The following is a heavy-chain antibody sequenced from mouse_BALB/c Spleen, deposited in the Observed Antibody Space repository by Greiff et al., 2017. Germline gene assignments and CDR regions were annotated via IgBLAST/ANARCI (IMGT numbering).Heavy chain of an antibody. J-gene: IGHJ2*01. V-gene: IGHV5-6*01. CDR3: AREDDYEYYFDY. CDR1: GFTFSSYG. Sequence: EVQGVESGGDLVKPGGSLKLSCAASGFTFSSYGMSWVRQTPDKRLEWVATISSGGSYTYYPDSVKGRFTISRDNAKNTLYLQMSSLKSEDTAMYYCAREDDYEYYFDYWGQGTTLTVSS. D-gene: IGHD2-4*01. CDR2: ISSGGSYT.